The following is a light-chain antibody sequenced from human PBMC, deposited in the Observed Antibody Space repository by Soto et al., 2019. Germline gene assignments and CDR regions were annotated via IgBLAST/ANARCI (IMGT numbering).Light chain of an antibody. CDR2: DIN. CDR1: SSDVGGYSS. J-gene: IGLJ1*01. V-gene: IGLV2-11*01. Sequence: QSVLTQPRSVSGSPGQSVTISYTGTSSDVGGYSSVSWYQQHPGKAPKLMIYDINMRPSGVPDRFSASKSGNTASLTISGLQAEDEADYYCCSYAGSYTYVFGIGTKLTVL. CDR3: CSYAGSYTYV.